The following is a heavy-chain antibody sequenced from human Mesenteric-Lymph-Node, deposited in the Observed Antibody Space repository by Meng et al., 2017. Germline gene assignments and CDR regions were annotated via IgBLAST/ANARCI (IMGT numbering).Heavy chain of an antibody. CDR3: ARDPEGALDY. J-gene: IGHJ4*02. D-gene: IGHD1-26*01. V-gene: IGHV3-11*04. Sequence: GESLKISCAASGFTFSDYYMSWIRQAPGKGLEWVSYISSSGSTIYYADSVKGRFTISRDNSKDTLYLQMNSLRAEDTAVYYCARDPEGALDYWGQGTRVTGSS. CDR2: ISSSGSTI. CDR1: GFTFSDYY.